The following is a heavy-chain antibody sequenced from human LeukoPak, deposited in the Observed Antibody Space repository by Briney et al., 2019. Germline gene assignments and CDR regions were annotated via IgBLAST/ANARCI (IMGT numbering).Heavy chain of an antibody. CDR1: GGSISSYY. J-gene: IGHJ4*02. D-gene: IGHD1-1*01. V-gene: IGHV4-59*08. Sequence: SETLSLTCTVSGGSISSYYWSWIRQPPGKGLEWIGYIYYSGGTNYNPSLKSRVTISVDTSKNQFSLRLSSVTAADTAVYYCATWRTAKTGFDYWGQGTLVTVSS. CDR2: IYYSGGT. CDR3: ATWRTAKTGFDY.